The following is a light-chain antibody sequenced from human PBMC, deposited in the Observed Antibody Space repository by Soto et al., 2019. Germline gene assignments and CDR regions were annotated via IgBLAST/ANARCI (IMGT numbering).Light chain of an antibody. CDR1: SGYSNYK. CDR2: VGTGGIVG. J-gene: IGLJ2*01. Sequence: QSALTQPPSASASLGASVTLTCTLSSGYSNYKVDWYQQRPGKGPRFVMRVGTGGIVGSKGDGIPDRFSVLGSGLNRYLTIKNIQEEDESDYHCGADHGSGSQEVFGGGTKLTVL. CDR3: GADHGSGSQEV. V-gene: IGLV9-49*01.